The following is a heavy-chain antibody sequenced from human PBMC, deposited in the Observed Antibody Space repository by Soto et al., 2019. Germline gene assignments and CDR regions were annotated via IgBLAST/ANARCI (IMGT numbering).Heavy chain of an antibody. D-gene: IGHD2-15*01. CDR1: GFTFSNYA. CDR3: AKDSAGWDGWFDP. CDR2: ISGSGGVT. Sequence: GGSLRLSCAASGFTFSNYAMTWFRQAPGKGLEWVSTISGSGGVTYHADAVKGRLTISRDNSENTLYLQMNNLRAEDTAVYYWAKDSAGWDGWFDPWGHGTLVTVSS. V-gene: IGHV3-23*01. J-gene: IGHJ5*02.